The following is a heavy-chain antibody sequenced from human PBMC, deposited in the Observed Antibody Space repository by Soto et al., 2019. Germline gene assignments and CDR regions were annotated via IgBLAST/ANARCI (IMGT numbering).Heavy chain of an antibody. CDR2: IHYSGST. Sequence: SETLSLTCAVSGGSISSYYWSWIRQPPGKRLEWIGYIHYSGSTTYNPSLKSRVTISVDTSKNQFSLKLSSVTAADAAVYYWAGHCSGGSCYSGGFGTFDYWGQGTLVTVSS. CDR3: AGHCSGGSCYSGGFGTFDY. D-gene: IGHD2-15*01. CDR1: GGSISSYY. V-gene: IGHV4-59*08. J-gene: IGHJ4*02.